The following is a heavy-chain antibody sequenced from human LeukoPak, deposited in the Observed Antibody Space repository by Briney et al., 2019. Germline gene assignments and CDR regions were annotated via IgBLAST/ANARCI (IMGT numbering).Heavy chain of an antibody. CDR1: GYTFTSSG. CDR3: AGRMQLVRFVDY. Sequence: ASVKVSCNAAGYTFTSSGMNWMRLAPGPGLELMGFININTGSPTYAHGFTGRFVFSLDTSVSTAYLQISSLKAEDTAVYYCAGRMQLVRFVDYWGQGTLVTVSS. J-gene: IGHJ4*02. CDR2: ININTGSP. D-gene: IGHD6-6*01. V-gene: IGHV7-4-1*02.